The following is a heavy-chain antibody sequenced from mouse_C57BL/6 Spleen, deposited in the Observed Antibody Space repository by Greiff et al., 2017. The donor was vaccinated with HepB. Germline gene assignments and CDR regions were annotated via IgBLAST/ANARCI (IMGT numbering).Heavy chain of an antibody. V-gene: IGHV1-80*01. J-gene: IGHJ1*03. CDR1: GYAFSSYW. CDR2: IYPGDGDT. Sequence: VQLQQSGAELVKPGASVKISCKASGYAFSSYWMNWVKQRPGKGLEWIGQIYPGDGDTNYNGKFKGKATLTADKSSSTAYMQLSSLTSEDSAVYFCARRVYSNWYFDVWGTGTTVTVSS. D-gene: IGHD2-5*01. CDR3: ARRVYSNWYFDV.